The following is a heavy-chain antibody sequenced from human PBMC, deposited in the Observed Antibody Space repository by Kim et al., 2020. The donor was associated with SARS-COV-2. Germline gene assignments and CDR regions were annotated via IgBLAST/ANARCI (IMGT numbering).Heavy chain of an antibody. D-gene: IGHD5-12*01. CDR1: GGSFSGYY. J-gene: IGHJ4*01. V-gene: IGHV4-34*01. Sequence: SETLSLTCAVYGGSFSGYYWSWIRQPPGKGLEWIGEINHSGSTNYNPSLKSRVTISVDTSKNQFSLKLSSVTAADTAVYYCARVLEMATISAQQLKVFD. CDR2: INHSGST. CDR3: ARVLEMATISAQQLKVFD.